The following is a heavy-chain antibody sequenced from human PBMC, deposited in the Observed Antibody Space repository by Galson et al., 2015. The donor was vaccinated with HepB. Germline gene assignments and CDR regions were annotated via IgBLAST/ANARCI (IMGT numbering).Heavy chain of an antibody. CDR1: GFTFNSYA. CDR2: VTSGGDNT. V-gene: IGHV3-23*01. Sequence: SLRLSCAASGFTFNSYAMAWVRQAPGKGLEWVSVVTSGGDNTFYADSVTGRVIVSREKFRNTLYLQTSSLRADDTAVYYCVTTVRGINYWGQGTLLTVSS. D-gene: IGHD3-10*01. J-gene: IGHJ4*02. CDR3: VTTVRGINY.